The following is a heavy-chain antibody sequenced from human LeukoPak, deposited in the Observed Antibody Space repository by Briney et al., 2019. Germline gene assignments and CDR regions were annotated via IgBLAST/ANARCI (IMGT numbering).Heavy chain of an antibody. CDR1: GGSITSYY. CDR3: ARGGWSLDY. Sequence: SETLSLTCTVSGGSITSYYWSWIRQPPGKGLEWIGYIYYSGSANYNPSLKSRVTISVDTSKDQFSLKLSSVTAADTAVYYCARGGWSLDYWGQGTLVTVSS. V-gene: IGHV4-59*08. CDR2: IYYSGSA. D-gene: IGHD2-15*01. J-gene: IGHJ4*02.